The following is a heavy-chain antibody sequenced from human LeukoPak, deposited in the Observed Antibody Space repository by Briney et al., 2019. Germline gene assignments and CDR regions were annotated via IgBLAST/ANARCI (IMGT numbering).Heavy chain of an antibody. Sequence: PSETLSLTCAVSGGSISSSNWWSWVRQPPGKGLEWIGEIYHSGSTNYNPSLKSRVTISVDKSKNQFSLKLSSVTAADTAVYYCTTTPYSVAGTNYWGQGTLVTVSS. D-gene: IGHD6-19*01. CDR3: TTTPYSVAGTNY. CDR1: GGSISSSNW. J-gene: IGHJ4*02. CDR2: IYHSGST. V-gene: IGHV4-4*02.